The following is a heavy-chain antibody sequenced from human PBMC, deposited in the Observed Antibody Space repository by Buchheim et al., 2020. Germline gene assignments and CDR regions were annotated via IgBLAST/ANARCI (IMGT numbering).Heavy chain of an antibody. J-gene: IGHJ6*02. Sequence: QVQLVESGGGVVQPGRSLRLSCAASGFTFSSYAMHWVRQAPGKGLEWVAVISYDGSNKYYADSVKGRFTISRDNSKNTLYLQMNSLRAEDTAVYYCAGDYYDSSGYLYYYYGMDVWGQGTT. CDR1: GFTFSSYA. CDR3: AGDYYDSSGYLYYYYGMDV. CDR2: ISYDGSNK. V-gene: IGHV3-30-3*01. D-gene: IGHD3-22*01.